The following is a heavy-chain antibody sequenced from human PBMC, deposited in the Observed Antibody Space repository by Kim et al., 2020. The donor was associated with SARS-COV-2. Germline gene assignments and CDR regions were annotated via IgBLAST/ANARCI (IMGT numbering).Heavy chain of an antibody. V-gene: IGHV7-4-1*02. Sequence: ASVKVSCKASGYSFSNYAINWVRQAPGQGLEWMGLINSNNGNTTFAQRLPGRFALTTDTSARTVYLELSSLKADDTAVYYCARDDSWG. CDR3: ARDDS. J-gene: IGHJ1*01. CDR1: GYSFSNYA. D-gene: IGHD2-21*01. CDR2: INSNNGNT.